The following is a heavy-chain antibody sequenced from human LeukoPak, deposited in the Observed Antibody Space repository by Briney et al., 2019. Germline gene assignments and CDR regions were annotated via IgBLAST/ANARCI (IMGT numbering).Heavy chain of an antibody. V-gene: IGHV3-9*01. CDR1: GFIFNDYA. Sequence: GRSLRLSCVASGFIFNDYAMHWVRQAPGKGLEWVTGINWDNGGIVYADSVKGRFTVSRDNAKNSLYLQMNSLRPEDTAFYYCARDDYNTLSSFFQYWGQGTLVTVSS. CDR2: INWDNGGI. D-gene: IGHD3-9*01. CDR3: ARDDYNTLSSFFQY. J-gene: IGHJ4*02.